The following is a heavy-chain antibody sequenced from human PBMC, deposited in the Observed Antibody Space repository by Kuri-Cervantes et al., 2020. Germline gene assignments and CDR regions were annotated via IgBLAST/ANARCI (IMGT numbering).Heavy chain of an antibody. CDR1: GYTFTNYG. J-gene: IGHJ1*01. Sequence: ASVKVSCKASGYTFTNYGVHWVRQAPGQGPEWMGRISTYNGNTNYAQKFQGRVTMTTDTSTSAAYLELRSLTSDDTAVYYCARSPYRVIGYCSSTSCFYIGHWGQGTLVTVSS. V-gene: IGHV1-18*01. CDR3: ARSPYRVIGYCSSTSCFYIGH. D-gene: IGHD2-2*01. CDR2: ISTYNGNT.